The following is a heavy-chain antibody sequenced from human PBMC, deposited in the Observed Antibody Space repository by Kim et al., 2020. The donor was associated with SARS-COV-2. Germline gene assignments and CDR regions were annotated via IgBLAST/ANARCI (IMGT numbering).Heavy chain of an antibody. CDR2: ISYDGSNK. Sequence: GGSLRLSCAASGFTFSSYGMHWVRQAPGKGLEWVAVISYDGSNKYYADSVKGRFTISRDNSKNTLYLQMNSLRAEDTAVYYCAKDLFVDIVATFPDYWGQGTLVTVSS. CDR1: GFTFSSYG. V-gene: IGHV3-30*18. CDR3: AKDLFVDIVATFPDY. D-gene: IGHD5-12*01. J-gene: IGHJ4*02.